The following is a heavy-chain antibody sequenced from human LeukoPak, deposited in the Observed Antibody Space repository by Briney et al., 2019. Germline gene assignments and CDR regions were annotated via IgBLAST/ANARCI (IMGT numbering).Heavy chain of an antibody. V-gene: IGHV3-48*02. CDR1: GFIFTSYS. J-gene: IGHJ4*02. Sequence: GGSLRLSCAASGFIFTSYSMNWVRQAPGKRLEWVSYISSPSTNIYYVDSVKGRFTISRDNAKNTMYLQMNSLRDEDTAVYYCARESYWGSSGKGFDSWGQGTLVTVSS. CDR3: ARESYWGSSGKGFDS. D-gene: IGHD7-27*01. CDR2: ISSPSTNI.